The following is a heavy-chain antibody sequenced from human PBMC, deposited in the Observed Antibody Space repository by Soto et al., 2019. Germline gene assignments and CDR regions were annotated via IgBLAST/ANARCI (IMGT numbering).Heavy chain of an antibody. CDR1: GGSISSSNYY. CDR3: ARSHLLAYYDFWSGYYSWFDP. V-gene: IGHV4-39*01. CDR2: IYYSGST. D-gene: IGHD3-3*01. J-gene: IGHJ5*02. Sequence: PSETLSLTCTVSGGSISSSNYYWGWIRQPPGKGLEWIGSIYYSGSTYYNPSLKSRVTISVDTSKNQFSLKLSSVTAADTAVYYFARSHLLAYYDFWSGYYSWFDPWGQGTLVTVSS.